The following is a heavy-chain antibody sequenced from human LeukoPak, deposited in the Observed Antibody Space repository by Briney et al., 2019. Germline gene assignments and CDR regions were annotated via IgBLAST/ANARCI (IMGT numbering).Heavy chain of an antibody. J-gene: IGHJ4*02. D-gene: IGHD3-3*01. V-gene: IGHV3-23*01. CDR1: GFTFSNYA. CDR3: VPESGPDVTYYFDY. Sequence: GGSLRLSCAASGFTFSNYAMTWLRQAPGKGLEWVSTVSGSGYNTDYADSVRGRFTISRDNSKNMLYLQMNSLRAEDTAVYYCVPESGPDVTYYFDYWGQGTIVTVSS. CDR2: VSGSGYNT.